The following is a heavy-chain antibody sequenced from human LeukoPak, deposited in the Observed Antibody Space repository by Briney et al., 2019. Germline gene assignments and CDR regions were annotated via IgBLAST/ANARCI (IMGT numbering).Heavy chain of an antibody. CDR2: INHSGST. Sequence: SETLSLTCAVYGGSSSVYYWSWIRQPPGKGLEWIGEINHSGSTNYNPSLKSRVTMSVDTSKNQFSLKLSSVTAADTAVYYCARAVAAGTSGWFDPWGQGTLVTVSS. CDR3: ARAVAAGTSGWFDP. V-gene: IGHV4-34*01. J-gene: IGHJ5*02. D-gene: IGHD6-13*01. CDR1: GGSSSVYY.